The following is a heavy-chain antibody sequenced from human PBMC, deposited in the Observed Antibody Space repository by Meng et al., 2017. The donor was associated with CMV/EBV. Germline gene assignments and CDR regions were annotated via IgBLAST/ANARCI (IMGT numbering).Heavy chain of an antibody. J-gene: IGHJ6*02. D-gene: IGHD1-26*01. CDR3: ASRSYFYYYYGMDV. CDR2: IYSGGST. CDR1: GFTFSSYS. Sequence: GESLKISCAASGFTFSSYSMNWVRQAPGKGLEWVSVIYSGGSTYYADSVKGRFTISRDNSKNTLYLQMNSLRAEDTAVYYCASRSYFYYYYGMDVWGQGTTVTVSS. V-gene: IGHV3-53*01.